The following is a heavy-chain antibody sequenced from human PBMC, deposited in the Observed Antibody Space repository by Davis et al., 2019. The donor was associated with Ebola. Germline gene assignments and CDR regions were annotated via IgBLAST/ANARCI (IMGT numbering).Heavy chain of an antibody. Sequence: GESLKISCVGSGFTFEKHAMSWVRQAPGKGLEWVSVISASGHGPYYADSVKGRFTISSDNAKDTVYLHMNSLRDDDMAVYYCARRILGDSRGAVDVWGQGTTVTVSS. J-gene: IGHJ6*02. CDR1: GFTFEKHA. D-gene: IGHD3-22*01. CDR2: ISASGHGP. V-gene: IGHV3-23*01. CDR3: ARRILGDSRGAVDV.